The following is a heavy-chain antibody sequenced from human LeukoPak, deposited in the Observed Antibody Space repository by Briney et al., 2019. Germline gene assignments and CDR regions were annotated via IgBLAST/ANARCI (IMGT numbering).Heavy chain of an antibody. CDR2: INPNSGGT. Sequence: ASLKVSCKASGYTFTGYYVHWVRHAPGRGLGWMGWINPNSGGTNYAQKFQGRVTMTRDTSISTAYMELSRLGSDDTAVYYCARDVQGQRLKDYWGQGTLVTVSS. D-gene: IGHD6-25*01. V-gene: IGHV1-2*02. J-gene: IGHJ4*02. CDR3: ARDVQGQRLKDY. CDR1: GYTFTGYY.